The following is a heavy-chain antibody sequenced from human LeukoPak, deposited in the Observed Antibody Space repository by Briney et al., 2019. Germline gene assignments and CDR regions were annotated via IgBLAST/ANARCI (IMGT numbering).Heavy chain of an antibody. CDR1: GGSFSGYY. CDR2: INHSGST. V-gene: IGHV4-34*01. CDR3: ARVGAAAGFRYFDY. D-gene: IGHD6-13*01. J-gene: IGHJ4*02. Sequence: SETLSLTCAVYGGSFSGYYWSWIRQPPGKGLEWIGEINHSGSTNYNPSLKSRVTISVDTSKNQFSLKLSSVTAADTAVYYCARVGAAAGFRYFDYWGQGTLVTVSS.